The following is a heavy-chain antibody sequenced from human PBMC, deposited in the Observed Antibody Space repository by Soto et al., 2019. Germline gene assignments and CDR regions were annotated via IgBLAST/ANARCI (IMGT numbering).Heavy chain of an antibody. CDR1: GFTFSTYG. D-gene: IGHD5-18*01. Sequence: QVQLVESGGGVVQPGRSLRLSCAASGFTFSTYGIHWVRQAPNKGLEWVTFISSDGSNKYYVDSVKGRFIISRDNSKNTLYLQMNSLRTEDTAVYYCAKIRGSSYGAFDYWGHGTLVTVSS. V-gene: IGHV3-30*18. CDR3: AKIRGSSYGAFDY. J-gene: IGHJ4*01. CDR2: ISSDGSNK.